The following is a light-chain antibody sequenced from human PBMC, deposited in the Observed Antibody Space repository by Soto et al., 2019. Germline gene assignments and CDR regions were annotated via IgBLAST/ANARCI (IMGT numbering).Light chain of an antibody. CDR3: QHYGSSPGLT. J-gene: IGKJ4*01. V-gene: IGKV3-15*01. CDR1: QSVSSN. CDR2: GAS. Sequence: EIVMTQSPATLSVSPGERATLSCRASQSVSSNLAWYQQKPGQAPRLLIYGASTRATGIPARFSASGSGTDFTLTISRLESEDSAVYYCQHYGSSPGLTFGGGTKVDNK.